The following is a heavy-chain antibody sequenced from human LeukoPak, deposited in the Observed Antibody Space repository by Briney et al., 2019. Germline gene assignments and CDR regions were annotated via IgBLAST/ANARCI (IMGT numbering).Heavy chain of an antibody. V-gene: IGHV4-39*07. CDR2: IYYSGST. J-gene: IGHJ6*02. CDR3: ARYYFDGYGMDV. CDR1: GVSISSSSYY. D-gene: IGHD3-9*01. Sequence: SETLSLTCTVSGVSISSSSYYWGWIRQPPGKGLEWIGSIYYSGSTYYNPSLKSRVTISVDTSKNHFSLKLSSVTAADTAVYYCARYYFDGYGMDVWSQGTTVTVSS.